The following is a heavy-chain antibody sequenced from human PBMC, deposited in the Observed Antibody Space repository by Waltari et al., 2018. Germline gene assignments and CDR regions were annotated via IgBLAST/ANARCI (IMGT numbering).Heavy chain of an antibody. D-gene: IGHD3-10*01. V-gene: IGHV3-74*03. J-gene: IGHJ4*02. CDR3: VQGIGDS. CDR1: GFDFSKHW. CDR2: INSDGTMT. Sequence: VQLVESGGGFTQPGRSLRLSCSASGFDFSKHWMHWVRQVPGRGLVWVSRINSDGTMTTYADSVKGRFTISRDNARKMLYLQMNSLRREDTAIYYCVQGIGDSWGQGTLVTVSS.